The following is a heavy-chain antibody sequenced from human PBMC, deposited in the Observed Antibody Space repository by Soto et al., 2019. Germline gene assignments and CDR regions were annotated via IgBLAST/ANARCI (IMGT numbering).Heavy chain of an antibody. Sequence: PSETLSLTCTVSGDSVSSGSYYWSWIRQPPGKGLEWIGYIYYSGSTNYNPSLKSRVTISVDTSKNQFSLKLSSVTAADTAVYYCARDREARFDPWGQGTLVTVSS. V-gene: IGHV4-61*01. CDR2: IYYSGST. D-gene: IGHD1-26*01. CDR1: GDSVSSGSYY. CDR3: ARDREARFDP. J-gene: IGHJ5*02.